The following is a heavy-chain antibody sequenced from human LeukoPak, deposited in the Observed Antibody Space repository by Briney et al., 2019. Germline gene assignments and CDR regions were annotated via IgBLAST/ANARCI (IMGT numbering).Heavy chain of an antibody. CDR2: ISAYNGNT. CDR1: GYTFTSYG. V-gene: IGHV1-18*01. Sequence: ASVKVSCKASGYTFTSYGISWVRQAPGQGLEWMGWISAYNGNTNYAQKLQGRVTMTTDTSTSTAYMELRSPRSDDTAVYYCARDRSGSYRGPGDAFDIWGQGTMVTVSS. D-gene: IGHD1-26*01. CDR3: ARDRSGSYRGPGDAFDI. J-gene: IGHJ3*02.